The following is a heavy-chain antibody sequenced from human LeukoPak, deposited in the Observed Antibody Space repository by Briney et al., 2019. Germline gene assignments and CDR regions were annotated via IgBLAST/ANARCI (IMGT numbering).Heavy chain of an antibody. Sequence: GGSLRLSCAASGFTFSSYEMNWVRQAPGKGLEWVSYISSSGSTIYYADSVKGRLTISRDNAKNSLYLQMNSLRAEDTAVYYCARDREYDFFDYWGQGTLVTVSS. J-gene: IGHJ4*02. CDR1: GFTFSSYE. D-gene: IGHD3-3*01. CDR2: ISSSGSTI. V-gene: IGHV3-48*03. CDR3: ARDREYDFFDY.